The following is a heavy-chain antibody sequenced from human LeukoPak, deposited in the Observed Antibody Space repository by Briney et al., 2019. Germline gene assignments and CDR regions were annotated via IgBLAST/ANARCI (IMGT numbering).Heavy chain of an antibody. CDR2: IYHSGST. D-gene: IGHD3-10*01. CDR1: GGSISSRNW. J-gene: IGHJ5*02. Sequence: SGTLSLTCAVSGGSISSRNWWSWIRQPPGKGLEWIGEIYHSGSTNYNPSLQSRVSISVDKSKNQFSLKLSSVTAADTAVYYCARGPYYYGSGSYSGWFDPWGQGTLVTVSS. V-gene: IGHV4-4*02. CDR3: ARGPYYYGSGSYSGWFDP.